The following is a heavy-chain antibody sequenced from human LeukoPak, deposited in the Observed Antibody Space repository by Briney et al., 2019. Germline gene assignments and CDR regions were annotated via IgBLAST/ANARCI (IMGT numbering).Heavy chain of an antibody. CDR3: AREGYRGYDPDFDY. CDR1: GFTFSSYW. Sequence: GGSLRLSCAASGFTFSSYWMSWVRQAPGKGLEWVANIKQDGSEKYYVDSVKGRFTISRDNAKNSLYLQMNSLRAEDTAVYYCAREGYRGYDPDFDYWGQGTLVTVSS. D-gene: IGHD5-12*01. V-gene: IGHV3-7*03. J-gene: IGHJ4*02. CDR2: IKQDGSEK.